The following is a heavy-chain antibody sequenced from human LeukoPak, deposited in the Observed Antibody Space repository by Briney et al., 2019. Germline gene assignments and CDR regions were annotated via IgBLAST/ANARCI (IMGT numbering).Heavy chain of an antibody. V-gene: IGHV4-30-4*02. Sequence: PSETLSLTCTVSGGSISSGDYYWSWIRQPPGKGLEWIGYIYYSGSTYYNPSLKSRVTISVDTSKNQFSLKLSSVTAADTAVYYCARGSGSFFVFDSWGQGTLVTVSS. CDR2: IYYSGST. D-gene: IGHD1-26*01. J-gene: IGHJ4*02. CDR1: GGSISSGDYY. CDR3: ARGSGSFFVFDS.